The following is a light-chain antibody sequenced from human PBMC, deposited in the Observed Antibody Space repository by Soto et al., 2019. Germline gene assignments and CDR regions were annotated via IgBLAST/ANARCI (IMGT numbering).Light chain of an antibody. Sequence: EIVLTQSPGTLSLSPGERATLSCRASQSVSSSYLAWYQQKPGQAPRLLIYGASSRATGIPDRFSGSGSGTDFSLTISRLEPEDFSVYYWQQYGSSPWTFGQGIKVEMK. V-gene: IGKV3-20*01. CDR1: QSVSSSY. CDR3: QQYGSSPWT. CDR2: GAS. J-gene: IGKJ1*01.